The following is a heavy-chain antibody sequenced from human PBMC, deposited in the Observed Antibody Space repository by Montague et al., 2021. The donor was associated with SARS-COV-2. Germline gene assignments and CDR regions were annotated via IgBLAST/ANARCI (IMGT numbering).Heavy chain of an antibody. CDR2: IYYRGRT. J-gene: IGHJ5*02. CDR1: GGSISSSSYY. Sequence: SETLSLTCTVSGGSISSSSYYWGWIRQPPGKGLEWIGCIYYRGRTSYNTSLKSRATISVDTSKNQVSLKLSSVTAADTAVYYCARLYCCSTSCYGWWEMNCGYPWGQGTLVTVSS. D-gene: IGHD2-2*01. V-gene: IGHV4-39*01. CDR3: ARLYCCSTSCYGWWEMNCGYP.